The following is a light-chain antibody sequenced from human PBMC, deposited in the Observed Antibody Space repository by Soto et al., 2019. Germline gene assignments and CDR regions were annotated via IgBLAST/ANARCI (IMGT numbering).Light chain of an antibody. Sequence: DSQMPHSPSTLSASVGDRVTITCRASQSISSWLAWYQQNPGKAPKLLIYKASSLESGVPSRFSCSGSWTEFTLTIGSLQPDDVASYCWQLEWTCGRGTNVEIK. CDR1: QSISSW. CDR3: QLEWT. V-gene: IGKV1-5*03. CDR2: KAS. J-gene: IGKJ1*01.